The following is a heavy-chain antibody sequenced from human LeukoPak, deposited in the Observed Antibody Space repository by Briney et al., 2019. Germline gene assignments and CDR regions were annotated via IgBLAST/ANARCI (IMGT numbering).Heavy chain of an antibody. D-gene: IGHD6-13*01. J-gene: IGHJ4*02. Sequence: GGSLRLSCTASGFTFGDYAMSWVRQAPGKGLEWVGFIRSKAYGGTTEYAASVKGRFTISRDDSKSIAYLQMNSLKTEDTAVYYCTRAGGGSSWFPAFFDYWGQGTLVTVSS. CDR3: TRAGGGSSWFPAFFDY. CDR1: GFTFGDYA. V-gene: IGHV3-49*04. CDR2: IRSKAYGGTT.